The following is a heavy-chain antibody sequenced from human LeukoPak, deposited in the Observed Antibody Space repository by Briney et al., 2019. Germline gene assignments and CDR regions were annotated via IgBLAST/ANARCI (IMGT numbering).Heavy chain of an antibody. CDR1: GFTFSSYE. J-gene: IGHJ3*02. Sequence: GGSLRLSCAASGFTFSSYEMNWVRQAPGKGLEWVSYISSSGNTIYYADSVKGRFTISRDNAKNSLYLQMNSLRAEDTAVYYCATRDYYDSSGLAFDIWGQGTMVTVSS. CDR3: ATRDYYDSSGLAFDI. D-gene: IGHD3-22*01. CDR2: ISSSGNTI. V-gene: IGHV3-48*03.